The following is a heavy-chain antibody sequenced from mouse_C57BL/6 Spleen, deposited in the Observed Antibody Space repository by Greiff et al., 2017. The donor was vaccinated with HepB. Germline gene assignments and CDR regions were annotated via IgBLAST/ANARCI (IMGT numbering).Heavy chain of an antibody. CDR3: ARGNDYDEGAFAY. CDR2: IYPGDGDT. Sequence: QVQLQQSGPELVKPGASVKISCKASGYAFSSSWMNWVKQRPGKGLEWIGRIYPGDGDTNYNGKFKGKATLTADKSSSTAYMQLSSLTSEDSAVYYCARGNDYDEGAFAYWGQGTLVTVSA. J-gene: IGHJ3*01. V-gene: IGHV1-82*01. D-gene: IGHD2-4*01. CDR1: GYAFSSSW.